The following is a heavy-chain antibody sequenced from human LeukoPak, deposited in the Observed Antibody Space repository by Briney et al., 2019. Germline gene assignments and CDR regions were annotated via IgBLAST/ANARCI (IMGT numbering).Heavy chain of an antibody. J-gene: IGHJ5*02. Sequence: SVKVSCKASGGTFSSYAISWVRQAPGQGLEWMGRIIPILGIANYAQKFQGRVTITADKSTSTAYMELSSLRSEDTAVYYCARDREYCSSTSCSTVFDPWGQGTLVTVSS. CDR2: IIPILGIA. CDR3: ARDREYCSSTSCSTVFDP. D-gene: IGHD2-2*02. V-gene: IGHV1-69*04. CDR1: GGTFSSYA.